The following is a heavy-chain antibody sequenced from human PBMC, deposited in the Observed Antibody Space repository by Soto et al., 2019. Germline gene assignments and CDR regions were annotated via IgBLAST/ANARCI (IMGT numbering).Heavy chain of an antibody. Sequence: EVQLLESGGGLVQPGGSLRLSCAASGFTFSSYAMSWVRQTPGKGLGWVSAIRGSGDSKNYPDSVKGRFTISRDNAKNTLYLQMNSLRAEDTAVYYCAKLRWGSDNWFDPWGQGTLVTVSS. CDR3: AKLRWGSDNWFDP. CDR2: IRGSGDSK. D-gene: IGHD3-10*01. J-gene: IGHJ5*02. V-gene: IGHV3-23*01. CDR1: GFTFSSYA.